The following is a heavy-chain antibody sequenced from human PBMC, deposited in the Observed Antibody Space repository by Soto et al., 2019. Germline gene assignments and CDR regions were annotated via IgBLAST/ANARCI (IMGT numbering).Heavy chain of an antibody. CDR1: GYTFTSYG. CDR2: ISAYNGNT. CDR3: ASAPSSSSSFYYYYYMDV. J-gene: IGHJ6*03. D-gene: IGHD6-6*01. Sequence: QVQLVQSGAEVKKPGASVKVSCKASGYTFTSYGISWVRQAPGQGLEWMGWISAYNGNTNYAQKLQGRVTMTTDTDTSTAYMELRSLRSDDTAVYYCASAPSSSSSFYYYYYMDVWGKGTTVTVSS. V-gene: IGHV1-18*01.